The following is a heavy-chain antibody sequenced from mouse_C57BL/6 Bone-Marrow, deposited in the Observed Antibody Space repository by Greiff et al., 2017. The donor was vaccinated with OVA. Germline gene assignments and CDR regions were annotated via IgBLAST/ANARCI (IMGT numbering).Heavy chain of an antibody. V-gene: IGHV1-22*01. CDR3: AAHYYGSSYNDLDY. D-gene: IGHD1-1*01. CDR2: INPNNGGT. Sequence: EVQLQQSGPELVKPGASVKMSCKASGYTFTDYNMHWVKQSHGKSLEWIGYINPNNGGTSSNQKFKGKATLTVNKSSSPAYMELRSLTSEDASVYYCAAHYYGSSYNDLDYWGQGTTLTVSS. J-gene: IGHJ2*01. CDR1: GYTFTDYN.